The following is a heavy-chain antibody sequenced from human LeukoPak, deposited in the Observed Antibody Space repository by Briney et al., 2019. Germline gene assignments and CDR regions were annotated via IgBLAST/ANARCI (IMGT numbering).Heavy chain of an antibody. J-gene: IGHJ4*02. CDR3: ARVDGGYLMYYFDY. V-gene: IGHV1-2*02. Sequence: ASVKVSCKASGYTFTGYYMHWVRQAPGQGLEWMGWINPNSGDSKYAQNFQGRVTMTRDTSISTAYMELSRLRSDDTALYYCARVDGGYLMYYFDYWGQGTLVTVSS. CDR1: GYTFTGYY. CDR2: INPNSGDS. D-gene: IGHD5-12*01.